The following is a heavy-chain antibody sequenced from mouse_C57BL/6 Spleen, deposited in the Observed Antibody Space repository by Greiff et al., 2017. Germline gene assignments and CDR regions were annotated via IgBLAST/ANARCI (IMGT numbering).Heavy chain of an antibody. D-gene: IGHD1-1*01. V-gene: IGHV1-59*01. J-gene: IGHJ3*01. Sequence: QVQLQQPGAELVRPGTSVKLSCKASGYTFTSYWMHWVKQRPGQGLEWIGVIDPSDSYTNYNQKFKGKATLTVDTSSSTAYMQLSSLTSEDSAVYYCARSGFYYGSSYEWFAYWGQGTLVTVSA. CDR3: ARSGFYYGSSYEWFAY. CDR2: IDPSDSYT. CDR1: GYTFTSYW.